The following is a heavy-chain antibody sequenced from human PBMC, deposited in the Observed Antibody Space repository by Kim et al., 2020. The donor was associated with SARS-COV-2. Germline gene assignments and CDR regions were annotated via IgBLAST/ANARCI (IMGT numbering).Heavy chain of an antibody. Sequence: DRLPISRDNAKNSLYLQMNSLRAEDTAVYYCARAVRSSSSADRWGYYFDYWGQGTLVTVSS. D-gene: IGHD6-6*01. J-gene: IGHJ4*02. V-gene: IGHV3-11*06. CDR3: ARAVRSSSSADRWGYYFDY.